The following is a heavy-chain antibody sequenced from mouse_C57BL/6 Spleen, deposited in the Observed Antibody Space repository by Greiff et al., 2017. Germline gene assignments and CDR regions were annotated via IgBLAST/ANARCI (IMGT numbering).Heavy chain of an antibody. D-gene: IGHD1-1*01. J-gene: IGHJ2*01. Sequence: VQLQQSGPVLVKPGASVKMSCKASGYTFTDYYMNWVKQSHGKSLEWIGVINPYNGGTSYNQKFKGKATLTVDKSSSTAYMELNSLTSEDSAVYYCARRLLRYPLFDYWGQGTTLTVSS. V-gene: IGHV1-19*01. CDR1: GYTFTDYY. CDR2: INPYNGGT. CDR3: ARRLLRYPLFDY.